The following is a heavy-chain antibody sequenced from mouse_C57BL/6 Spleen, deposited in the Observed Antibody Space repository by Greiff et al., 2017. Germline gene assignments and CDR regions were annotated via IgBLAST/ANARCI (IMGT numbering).Heavy chain of an antibody. CDR2: IYPGSGST. Sequence: QVQLQQPGAELVKPGASVTMSCKASGYTFTSYWITWVKQRPGQGLEWIGDIYPGSGSTNYNEKFQSKATLTVGPSSSTAYMQLCSLTSEDSAVYYCARYYYGSSSYYFDYWGQGTTLTVSS. CDR3: ARYYYGSSSYYFDY. V-gene: IGHV1-55*01. CDR1: GYTFTSYW. J-gene: IGHJ2*01. D-gene: IGHD1-1*01.